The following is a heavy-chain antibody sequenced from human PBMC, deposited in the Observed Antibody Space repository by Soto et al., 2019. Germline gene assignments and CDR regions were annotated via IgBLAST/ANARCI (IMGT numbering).Heavy chain of an antibody. D-gene: IGHD1-26*01. Sequence: ASVKVSCKASGYTFTRNGISWVRQAPGQGLEWMGWISAYNGNTNYAQKLQGRVTMTTDTSTSTAYMELRSLRSDDTDVYYCERATNSYYYYGMDVWGQGTTVTVSS. CDR3: ERATNSYYYYGMDV. CDR2: ISAYNGNT. V-gene: IGHV1-18*01. J-gene: IGHJ6*02. CDR1: GYTFTRNG.